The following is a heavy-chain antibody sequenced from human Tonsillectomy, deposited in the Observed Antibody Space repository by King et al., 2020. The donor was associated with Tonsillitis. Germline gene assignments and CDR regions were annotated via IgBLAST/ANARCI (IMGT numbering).Heavy chain of an antibody. CDR1: GYTFTDYY. D-gene: IGHD3-10*01. Sequence: VQLVESGAEVKKPGASVKVSCKASGYTFTDYYIYWVRQAPGQGPEWMGWINPNSGDTNYAQKIRGRVTMTRDTSISTAYMELSRPTSDDTAVYYCAGGGSYHGLGSFLYWGQGTLVTVSS. V-gene: IGHV1-2*02. CDR3: AGGGSYHGLGSFLY. CDR2: INPNSGDT. J-gene: IGHJ4*01.